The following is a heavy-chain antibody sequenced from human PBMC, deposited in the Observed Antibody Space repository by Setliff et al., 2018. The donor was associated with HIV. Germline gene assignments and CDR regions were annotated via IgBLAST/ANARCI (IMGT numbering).Heavy chain of an antibody. CDR2: INTHTGDP. V-gene: IGHV7-4-1*02. Sequence: ASVKVSCKASGYSFTSYAVNWVRQAPGQGLEWMGWINTHTGDPSYAQVFTGRFVFSFDTSVSTAFLQISSLQAEDTAVYYCARLLGLVWFDPWGQGTLVTVSS. CDR1: GYSFTSYA. D-gene: IGHD1-26*01. CDR3: ARLLGLVWFDP. J-gene: IGHJ5*02.